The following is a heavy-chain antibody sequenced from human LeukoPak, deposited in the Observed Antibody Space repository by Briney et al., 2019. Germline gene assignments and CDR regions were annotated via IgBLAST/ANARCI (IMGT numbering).Heavy chain of an antibody. V-gene: IGHV3-30*02. CDR1: GFTFSSYG. J-gene: IGHJ4*02. D-gene: IGHD6-13*01. Sequence: PGRSLRLSCAASGFTFSSYGMHWVRQAPGKGLEWVAFIRYDGSNKYYADSVKGRFTISRDNSKNTLYLQMNSLRAEDTAVYYCAKMVGSSYYFDYWGQGTLVTVSS. CDR2: IRYDGSNK. CDR3: AKMVGSSYYFDY.